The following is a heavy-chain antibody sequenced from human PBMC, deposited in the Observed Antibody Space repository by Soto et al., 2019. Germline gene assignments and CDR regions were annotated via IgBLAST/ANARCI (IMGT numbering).Heavy chain of an antibody. CDR1: GATYSPFIAYA. CDR3: ARSRDRCGGGCFSVYAAFDL. J-gene: IGHJ3*01. Sequence: QVQLVQSGAEVKKPGSLLKVSCKASGATYSPFIAYAISWLRQAPGQGLEWMGSIIPLGSSQHYAEGFQGRATISADRSTFAVALELTNLTSDDAAVYFCARSRDRCGGGCFSVYAAFDLWGQGTAVTVSS. V-gene: IGHV1-69*11. CDR2: IIPLGSSQ. D-gene: IGHD2-21*02.